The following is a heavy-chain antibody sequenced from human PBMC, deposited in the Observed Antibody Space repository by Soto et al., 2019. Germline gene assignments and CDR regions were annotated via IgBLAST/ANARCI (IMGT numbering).Heavy chain of an antibody. J-gene: IGHJ3*02. Sequence: EVQLVESGGGLVQPGGSLRLSCAASGFTFSSYWMSWVRQAPGKGLEWVANIKQDGSEKYYVDSVKGRFTISRDNAKNSLYLQMNSLRAEDTAVYYCARSRLLGWNYGGPAFDIWGQGTMVTVSS. D-gene: IGHD1-7*01. CDR3: ARSRLLGWNYGGPAFDI. V-gene: IGHV3-7*01. CDR1: GFTFSSYW. CDR2: IKQDGSEK.